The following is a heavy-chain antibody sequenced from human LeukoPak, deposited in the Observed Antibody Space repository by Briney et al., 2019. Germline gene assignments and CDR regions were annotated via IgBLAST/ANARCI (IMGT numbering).Heavy chain of an antibody. J-gene: IGHJ4*02. CDR3: ASFGYGGTTPLDY. Sequence: SETLSLTCAVSGYSISSGYYWGWIRQPPGKGLEWIGSIYHSGSTYYNPSLKSRVTISVDTSKNQFSLKLSSVTAADTAVYYCASFGYGGTTPLDYWGQGTLVIVSS. CDR2: IYHSGST. CDR1: GYSISSGYY. V-gene: IGHV4-38-2*01. D-gene: IGHD4-23*01.